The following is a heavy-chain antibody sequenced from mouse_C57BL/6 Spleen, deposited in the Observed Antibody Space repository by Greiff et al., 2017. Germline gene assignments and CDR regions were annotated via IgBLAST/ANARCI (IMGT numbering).Heavy chain of an antibody. V-gene: IGHV5-9-1*02. CDR1: GFTFSSYA. J-gene: IGHJ4*01. Sequence: DVQLVESGEGLVKPGGSLKLSCAASGFTFSSYAMSWVRQTPEKRLEWVAYISSGGDYIYYADTVKGRFTISRDNARNTLYLQMSSLKSEDTAMYYCTRAPIYYDYGGGYAMDYWGQGTSVTVSS. CDR2: ISSGGDYI. D-gene: IGHD2-4*01. CDR3: TRAPIYYDYGGGYAMDY.